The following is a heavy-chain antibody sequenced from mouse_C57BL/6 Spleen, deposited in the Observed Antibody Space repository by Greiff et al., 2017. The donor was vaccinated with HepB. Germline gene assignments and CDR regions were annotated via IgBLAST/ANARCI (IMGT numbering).Heavy chain of an antibody. CDR3: APNISYDYDGGYFDY. V-gene: IGHV1-74*01. J-gene: IGHJ2*01. CDR2: IHPSDSDT. Sequence: QVQLQQPGAELVKPGASVKVSCKASGYTFTSYWMHWVKQRPGQGLEWIGRIHPSDSDTNYNQKFKGKATLTVDKSSSTAYMQLSSLTSEDSAVYYCAPNISYDYDGGYFDYWGQGTTLTVSS. CDR1: GYTFTSYW. D-gene: IGHD2-4*01.